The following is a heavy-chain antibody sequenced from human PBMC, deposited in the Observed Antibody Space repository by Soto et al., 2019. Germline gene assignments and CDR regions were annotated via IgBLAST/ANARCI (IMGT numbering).Heavy chain of an antibody. CDR3: ARPWGQLSTYYYGMDT. CDR1: GFTFRNYA. V-gene: IGHV3-30-3*01. Sequence: GGSLRLSCAASGFTFRNYAMHWVRQAPGKGLEWVATISYDGDNKYYTDSVKGPFTISRDNSKNTLYLQMNSLRPEDTAVYYCARPWGQLSTYYYGMDTWGQGTTVTVSS. CDR2: ISYDGDNK. J-gene: IGHJ6*02. D-gene: IGHD3-16*01.